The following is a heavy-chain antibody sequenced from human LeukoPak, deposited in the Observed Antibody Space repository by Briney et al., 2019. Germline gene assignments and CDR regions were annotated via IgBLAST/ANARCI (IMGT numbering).Heavy chain of an antibody. V-gene: IGHV3-7*01. J-gene: IGHJ4*02. CDR3: ARGLHCRSTSCYLDN. CDR1: GFTFTKYW. Sequence: PGGSLRLSCAASGFTFTKYWMTWVRQAPGKGLEWVANIKQDGSEKFYVDSVKGRFTISRDNAKNSLDLQINSLGAEDTAVYYCARGLHCRSTSCYLDNWGQGTLVTVSS. D-gene: IGHD2-2*01. CDR2: IKQDGSEK.